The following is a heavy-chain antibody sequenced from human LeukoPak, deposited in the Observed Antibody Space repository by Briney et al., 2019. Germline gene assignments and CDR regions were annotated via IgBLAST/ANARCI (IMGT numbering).Heavy chain of an antibody. CDR3: ARGRITIFGVVIPHFDN. CDR2: IDNSGNT. CDR1: RGSISSYY. V-gene: IGHV4-59*01. Sequence: SETLSLTCTVSRGSISSYYGSWIRQPPGKGLEWVWYIDNSGNTNSNPSLKSRVTMSLDTSKNQFPLKLSSVIAADTAVYYCARGRITIFGVVIPHFDNWGQGTLVTVSS. J-gene: IGHJ4*02. D-gene: IGHD3-3*01.